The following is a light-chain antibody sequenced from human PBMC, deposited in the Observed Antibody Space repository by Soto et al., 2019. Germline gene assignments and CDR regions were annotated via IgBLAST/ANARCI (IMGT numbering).Light chain of an antibody. CDR1: QSVSSY. CDR3: QQRSHWPNT. V-gene: IGKV3-11*01. Sequence: EIVLTQSPGTLSLSPGERATLSCRASQSVSSYLAWYQQKPGQAPRLLIYDASNRATDIPARFSGSGSGTDFTLTISSLEPEDFAVYYCQQRSHWPNTFGQGTRLEIK. CDR2: DAS. J-gene: IGKJ5*01.